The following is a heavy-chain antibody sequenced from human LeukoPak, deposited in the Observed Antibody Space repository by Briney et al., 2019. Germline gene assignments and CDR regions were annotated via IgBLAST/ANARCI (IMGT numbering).Heavy chain of an antibody. Sequence: GASVKVSCKASGYTFTGYYIHWVRQAPGQGLEWMGIISPSGGSTRYAQRFQGRLTMTSDASTTTVNMELRSLRSDDTAVYYCASFYNNPDALDIWGQGTMVAVSS. D-gene: IGHD5-24*01. J-gene: IGHJ3*02. CDR2: ISPSGGST. CDR3: ASFYNNPDALDI. CDR1: GYTFTGYY. V-gene: IGHV1-46*01.